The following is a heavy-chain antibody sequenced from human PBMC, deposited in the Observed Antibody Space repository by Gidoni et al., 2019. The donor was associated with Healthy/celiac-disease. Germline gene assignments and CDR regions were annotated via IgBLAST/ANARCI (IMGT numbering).Heavy chain of an antibody. V-gene: IGHV3-30*18. Sequence: MHWVRQAPGKGLEWVAVISYDGSNKYYADSVKGRFTISRDNSKNTLYLQMNSLRAEDTAVYYCAKDGYRAPYYYDSSGYYPFDYWGQGTLVTVSS. D-gene: IGHD3-22*01. CDR3: AKDGYRAPYYYDSSGYYPFDY. CDR2: ISYDGSNK. J-gene: IGHJ4*02.